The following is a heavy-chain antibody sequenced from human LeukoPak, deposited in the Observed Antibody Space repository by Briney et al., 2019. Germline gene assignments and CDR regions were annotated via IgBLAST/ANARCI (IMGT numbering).Heavy chain of an antibody. V-gene: IGHV4-34*01. CDR2: INHSGST. CDR3: ARELVDYDFWSGYYPKYHFGY. CDR1: GGSFGGYY. D-gene: IGHD3-3*01. J-gene: IGHJ4*02. Sequence: SETLSLTCAVYGGSFGGYYWSWIRQPPGKGLEWIGEINHSGSTNYNPSLKSRVTVSVDTSKNQFSLKLSSVTAAGTAVYYCARELVDYDFWSGYYPKYHFGYWGQGTLVTVSS.